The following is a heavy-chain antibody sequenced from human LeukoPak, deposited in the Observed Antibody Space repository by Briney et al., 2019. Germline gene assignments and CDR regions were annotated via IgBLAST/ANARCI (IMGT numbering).Heavy chain of an antibody. V-gene: IGHV4-59*08. CDR2: MEYSGST. Sequence: SETLSLTCSVSGGSISGYYWSWIRQPPGKGLEWIAYMEYSGSTRYNPSLQSRVTISVDTSKNQFFLKLSSVTVAGTAMYCCARHEVGYCSGGTCPYYFDYWGQGTLVTVSS. J-gene: IGHJ4*02. CDR3: ARHEVGYCSGGTCPYYFDY. D-gene: IGHD2-15*01. CDR1: GGSISGYY.